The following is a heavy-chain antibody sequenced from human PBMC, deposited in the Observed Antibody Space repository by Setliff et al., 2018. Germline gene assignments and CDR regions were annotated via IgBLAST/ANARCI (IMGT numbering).Heavy chain of an antibody. Sequence: GGSLRLSCAASGVTVSDAWMGWVRQTPGEGLDWVGRIKSKTDGGPTDYAAPVKGRFTISADKSINTAYLRWSSLKASDTATYYCARHIAGYADGHYTATYSYYYMDVWGQGTTVTVSS. CDR3: ARHIAGYADGHYTATYSYYYMDV. J-gene: IGHJ6*03. V-gene: IGHV3-15*01. CDR2: IKSKTDGGPT. CDR1: GVTVSDAW. D-gene: IGHD4-17*01.